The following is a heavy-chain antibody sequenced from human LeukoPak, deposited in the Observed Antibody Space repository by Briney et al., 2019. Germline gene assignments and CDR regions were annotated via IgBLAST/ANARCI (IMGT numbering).Heavy chain of an antibody. CDR3: ARVLRDFWSGYYTDSLFDY. J-gene: IGHJ4*02. CDR2: IYYSGST. CDR1: GGSISSYY. Sequence: SETLSLTCTVSGGSISSYYWSWIRQPPGKGLEWIGYIYYSGSTNYNPSLKSRVTISVDTSKNQFSLKLSSVTAADTAVYYCARVLRDFWSGYYTDSLFDYWGQGTLVTVFS. V-gene: IGHV4-59*01. D-gene: IGHD3-3*01.